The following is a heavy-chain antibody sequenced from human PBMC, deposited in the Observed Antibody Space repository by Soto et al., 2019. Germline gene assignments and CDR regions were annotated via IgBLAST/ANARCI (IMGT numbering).Heavy chain of an antibody. CDR1: GESVSGYY. D-gene: IGHD3-3*01. CDR2: INHSGST. CDR3: VRQSYRFLEWFHESRGMDV. V-gene: IGHV4-34*01. J-gene: IGHJ6*02. Sequence: KTSETLSLTCAVYGESVSGYYWSWIRQPPGKGLEWIGEINHSGSTNYNPSLKSRVTISVDTSTTQFSLKLSSVTAADTAVYYCVRQSYRFLEWFHESRGMDVWGQGTTVTVSS.